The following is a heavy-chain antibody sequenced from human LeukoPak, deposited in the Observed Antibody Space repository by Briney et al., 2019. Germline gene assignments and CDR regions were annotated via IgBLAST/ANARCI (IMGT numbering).Heavy chain of an antibody. CDR2: ISTYNGNT. Sequence: ASVKVSCKASGYTFTTYGITWVRQAPGQGLEWMGWISTYNGNTNYAQKLQDRVTMTTDTSTGTAYMELRSLRPDDTAVYYCARGALGEVNNWFDPWGQGTLVTVSS. V-gene: IGHV1-18*01. CDR1: GYTFTTYG. CDR3: ARGALGEVNNWFDP. J-gene: IGHJ5*02. D-gene: IGHD4-17*01.